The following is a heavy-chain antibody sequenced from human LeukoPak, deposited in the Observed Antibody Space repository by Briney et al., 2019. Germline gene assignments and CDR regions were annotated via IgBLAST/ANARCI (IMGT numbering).Heavy chain of an antibody. D-gene: IGHD3-22*01. CDR3: ARATAYYYDSSGYLDY. CDR2: INPSGGST. V-gene: IGHV1-46*01. CDR1: GYTFTSYY. J-gene: IGHJ4*02. Sequence: ASVKVSCKASGYTFTSYYMHWVRQAPGQGLEWMGIINPSGGSTSYAQKCQGRVTITRDTSTSTVYMELSSLRSEDTAVYYCARATAYYYDSSGYLDYWGQGTLVTVSS.